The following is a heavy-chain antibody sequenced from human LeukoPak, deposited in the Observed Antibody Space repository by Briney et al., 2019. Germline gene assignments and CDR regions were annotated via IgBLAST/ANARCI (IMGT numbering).Heavy chain of an antibody. D-gene: IGHD3-22*01. CDR1: GYTLTELS. J-gene: IGHJ4*02. CDR2: FDPEDGET. Sequence: ASVKVSCKVSGYTLTELSMHWVRQAPGKGLEWMGGFDPEDGETIYVQKFQGRVTMTEDTSTDTAYMELSSLRSEDTAVYYCRLQRKYYYDSSGYPDYWGQGTLVTVSS. CDR3: RLQRKYYYDSSGYPDY. V-gene: IGHV1-24*01.